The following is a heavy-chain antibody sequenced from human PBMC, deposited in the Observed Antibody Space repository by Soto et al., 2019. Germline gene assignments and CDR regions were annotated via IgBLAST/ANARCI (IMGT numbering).Heavy chain of an antibody. D-gene: IGHD5-12*01. Sequence: QVQLVESGGGLVKPVGSLRLSCAASGFTFSDYYMTWIRQAPGRGLEWVSYISSTSTYTNYADSVKGRFTISRDNAKNSLYLQMNSLRAEDTAVYYCARDDSGYAGYFDLWGRGTLVTVSS. V-gene: IGHV3-11*05. J-gene: IGHJ2*01. CDR2: ISSTSTYT. CDR1: GFTFSDYY. CDR3: ARDDSGYAGYFDL.